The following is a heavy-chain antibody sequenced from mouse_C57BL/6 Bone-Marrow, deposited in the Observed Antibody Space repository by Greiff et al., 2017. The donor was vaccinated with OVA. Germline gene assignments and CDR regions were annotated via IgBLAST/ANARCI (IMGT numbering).Heavy chain of an antibody. Sequence: QVQLQQSGAELVRPGASVTLSCKASGYTFTDYEMHWVKQTPVHGLEWIGAIDTETGGNAYNQKFKGKAILTADKSSSTAYMELRSLTSGDSAVYYCTWFAYWGQGTLVTVSA. J-gene: IGHJ3*01. CDR1: GYTFTDYE. CDR2: IDTETGGN. V-gene: IGHV1-15*01. CDR3: TWFAY.